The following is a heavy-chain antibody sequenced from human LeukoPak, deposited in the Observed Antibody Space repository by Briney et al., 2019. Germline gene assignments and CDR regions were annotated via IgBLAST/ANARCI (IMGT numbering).Heavy chain of an antibody. D-gene: IGHD5-12*01. J-gene: IGHJ4*02. V-gene: IGHV4-34*01. CDR1: GGSFSGYY. CDR2: INHSGST. CDR3: ARSAGEDIVATIDY. Sequence: PSETLSLTCAVYGGSFSGYYWSWIRQPPGKGLERIGEINHSGSTNYNPSLKSRVTISVDTSKNQFSLKLSSVTAADTAVYYCARSAGEDIVATIDYWGQGTLVTVSS.